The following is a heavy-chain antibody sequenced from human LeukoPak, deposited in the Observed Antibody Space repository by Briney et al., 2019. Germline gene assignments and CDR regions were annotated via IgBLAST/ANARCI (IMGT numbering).Heavy chain of an antibody. V-gene: IGHV3-7*01. CDR2: IKQDGSEK. CDR3: AVGRKDLGYSLDS. D-gene: IGHD3-16*01. J-gene: IGHJ4*02. Sequence: GGSLRLSCVASGFTSGFNFSEFWMSWVRQAPGKGLEWVANIKQDGSEKYYVDSVKGRFTISRDNAKNSLYLQMNSLRAEDTAVYYCAVGRKDLGYSLDSWGQGTLVTVSS. CDR1: GFNFSEFW.